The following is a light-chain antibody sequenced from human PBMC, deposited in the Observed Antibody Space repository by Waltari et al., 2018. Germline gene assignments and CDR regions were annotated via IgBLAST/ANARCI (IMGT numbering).Light chain of an antibody. J-gene: IGKJ5*01. CDR1: QSLLYTDGKTY. V-gene: IGKV2D-29*01. CDR2: EIS. CDR3: MQGTHWPIT. Sequence: DIVMTQTPVSLSVTPGQSASISCKSSQSLLYTDGKTYFYWYLQKAGQPPQLLIYEISKRFSGVPDRFSGSGSGTDFTLKISRVEAEDVGVYYCMQGTHWPITFGQGTRLEIK.